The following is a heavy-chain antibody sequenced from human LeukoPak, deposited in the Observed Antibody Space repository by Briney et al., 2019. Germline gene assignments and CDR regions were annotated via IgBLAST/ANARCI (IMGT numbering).Heavy chain of an antibody. J-gene: IGHJ5*02. CDR3: GRRVNWFDP. V-gene: IGHV3-30*04. Sequence: GGSLRLSCAASGFTFSIYTIHWVRQAPGKGLECVSLISYDGSNKYYGDSVKGRFTISRDNSKNTLYLQMNSLRAEDTAVYYCGRRVNWFDPWGQGNRITVSS. CDR1: GFTFSIYT. CDR2: ISYDGSNK. D-gene: IGHD3-10*01.